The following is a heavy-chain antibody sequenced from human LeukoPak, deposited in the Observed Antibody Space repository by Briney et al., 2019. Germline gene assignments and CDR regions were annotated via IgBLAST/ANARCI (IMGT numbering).Heavy chain of an antibody. J-gene: IGHJ5*02. CDR3: AIHSGPGSYNWFDP. Sequence: GGSLRLSCAASGFTFSSYAMSWVRQAPGKGLEWVSAISGSGGSTYYADSVKGRFTISRDTSKNTLYLQMNSLRAEDTAVYYCAIHSGPGSYNWFDPWGQGTLVTVSS. V-gene: IGHV3-23*01. D-gene: IGHD3-10*01. CDR1: GFTFSSYA. CDR2: ISGSGGST.